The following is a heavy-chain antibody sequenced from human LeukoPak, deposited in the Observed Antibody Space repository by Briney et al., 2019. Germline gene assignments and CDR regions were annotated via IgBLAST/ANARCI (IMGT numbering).Heavy chain of an antibody. CDR2: ISAHNGNT. V-gene: IGHV1-18*01. CDR3: ARDHSYASRGGSFDY. J-gene: IGHJ4*02. CDR1: GYSSTNYG. Sequence: ASVKVSCKASGYSSTNYGISWVRQAPGQGLEWMGWISAHNGNTNYAQKLQGRVTMTTDTSTSTAYMELRTLRSDDTAVYYCARDHSYASRGGSFDYWGQGTLVTVSS. D-gene: IGHD3-16*01.